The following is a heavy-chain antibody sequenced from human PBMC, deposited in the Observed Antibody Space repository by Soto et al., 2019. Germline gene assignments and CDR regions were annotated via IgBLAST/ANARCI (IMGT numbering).Heavy chain of an antibody. Sequence: ASVKVSCKAPGDTFTSYYMHWVRQAPGHGLEWMGVINPNGGSTRFAQKFQGRVTMTSDTSTSTVYMELRGLTSEDTAVYYCARDMSIAVAGSVRLDPWGQGTLVTVSS. V-gene: IGHV1-46*01. J-gene: IGHJ5*02. CDR2: INPNGGST. D-gene: IGHD6-19*01. CDR3: ARDMSIAVAGSVRLDP. CDR1: GDTFTSYY.